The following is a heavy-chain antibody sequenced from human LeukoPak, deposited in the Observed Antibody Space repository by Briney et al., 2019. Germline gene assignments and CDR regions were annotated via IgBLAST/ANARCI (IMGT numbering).Heavy chain of an antibody. D-gene: IGHD3-22*01. V-gene: IGHV3-7*01. CDR1: GFTFSSYL. Sequence: PGGSLRLSCAASGFTFSSYLMSCVRQAPGKGLEWVANIKQDGSEKYYVDSVKGRFTISRDNAKNSLYLQMNSMRAEDTAVYYCARDPGYYYDSSGYPSPGYGMDVWGQGTTVTVSS. J-gene: IGHJ6*02. CDR2: IKQDGSEK. CDR3: ARDPGYYYDSSGYPSPGYGMDV.